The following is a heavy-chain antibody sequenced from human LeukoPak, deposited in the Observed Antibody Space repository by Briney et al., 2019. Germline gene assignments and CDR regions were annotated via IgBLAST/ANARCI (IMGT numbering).Heavy chain of an antibody. V-gene: IGHV3-11*06. CDR3: ARDGGRVASEYFDY. CDR1: GFTFSSVY. J-gene: IGHJ4*02. D-gene: IGHD5-12*01. Sequence: PGGSLRLSCAASGFTFSSVYMSWIRQAPGKGLEWVSYISSSGSSTKYADSVKGRFTISRDNANNSLYLQMNSLRVEDTAVYYCARDGGRVASEYFDYWCQGTLVTVSS. CDR2: ISSSGSST.